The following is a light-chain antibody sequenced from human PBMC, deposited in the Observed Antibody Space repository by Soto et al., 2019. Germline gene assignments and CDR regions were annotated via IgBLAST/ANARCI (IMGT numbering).Light chain of an antibody. CDR2: QIS. J-gene: IGKJ1*01. CDR3: MQASQLRT. Sequence: MVLTQNPLSSAVTPGQPASFSCGSSESLVHSDGKTYLGWLHLRPGQPPRLLIYQISKRPPGVPDRFSGSGAGTNFTLKISRVEPEDVGTFYCMQASQLRTFGQGTKVDIK. CDR1: ESLVHSDGKTY. V-gene: IGKV2-24*01.